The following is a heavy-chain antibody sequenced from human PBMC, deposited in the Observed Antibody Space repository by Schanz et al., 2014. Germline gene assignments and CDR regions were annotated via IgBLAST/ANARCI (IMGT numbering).Heavy chain of an antibody. Sequence: DVQLVDSGGGLVQPGGSLRLSCAASGFTVSNSYIHWVRQAPGKGLEWVSITYSGGSTYYADAVKGRFTISRDSSKNTLYLQMRSLRLEDTAVYYCVKVKAAGGYNWFDPWGQGTLVTVSS. V-gene: IGHV3-53*04. CDR2: TYSGGST. CDR3: VKVKAAGGYNWFDP. D-gene: IGHD6-13*01. CDR1: GFTVSNSY. J-gene: IGHJ5*02.